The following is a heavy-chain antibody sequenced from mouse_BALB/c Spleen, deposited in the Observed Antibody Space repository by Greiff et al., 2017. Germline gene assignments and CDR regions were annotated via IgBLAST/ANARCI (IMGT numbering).Heavy chain of an antibody. D-gene: IGHD2-14*01. Sequence: EVKLVESGGGLVQPGGSLKLSCAASGFTFSSYGMSWVRQTPDKRLELVATINSNGGSTYYPDSVKGRFTISRDNAKNTLYLQMSSLTSEDTAMYYCARVYYRYDGVAMDYWGQGTSVTVSS. CDR1: GFTFSSYG. CDR2: INSNGGST. J-gene: IGHJ4*01. CDR3: ARVYYRYDGVAMDY. V-gene: IGHV5-6-3*01.